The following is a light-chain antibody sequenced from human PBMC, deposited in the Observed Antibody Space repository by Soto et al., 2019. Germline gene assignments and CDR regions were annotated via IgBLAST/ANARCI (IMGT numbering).Light chain of an antibody. CDR3: QHYNSYSYT. J-gene: IGKJ5*01. CDR2: KAS. CDR1: QSISSW. Sequence: DIQMTQSPSTLSASLGDRVTITCRASQSISSWLAWYQQKPGKAPKLLIYKASSLQSGVPPRFSGTGSGTEFTLTISSLQPDDSATYYCQHYNSYSYTFGQGTRLEIK. V-gene: IGKV1-5*03.